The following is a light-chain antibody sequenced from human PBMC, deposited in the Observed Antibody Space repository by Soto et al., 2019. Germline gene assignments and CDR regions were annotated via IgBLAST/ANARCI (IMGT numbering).Light chain of an antibody. CDR2: DAS. CDR1: QSISNF. J-gene: IGKJ1*01. V-gene: IGKV1-5*01. Sequence: DIQMTQSPSTLSASVGDSVTITCRANQSISNFLAWYQQKPGKAPKLLIYDASTLESGVPSRFRGSGSGTEFTLTISSLQPDDFATYFCRQYNSYSWKFGRGTKVDIK. CDR3: RQYNSYSWK.